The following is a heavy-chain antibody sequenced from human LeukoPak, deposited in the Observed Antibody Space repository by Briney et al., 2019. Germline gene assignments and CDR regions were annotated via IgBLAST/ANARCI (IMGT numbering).Heavy chain of an antibody. V-gene: IGHV3-30*18. D-gene: IGHD4-17*01. CDR1: GFTFSSYG. Sequence: GGSLRLSCAASGFTFSSYGMHWVHQAPGKGLEWVAVISYDGSDEYYVDSVKGRFTISRDNSKSTLYLQMNSLRVEDTAVYYCANLYGDYPDYWGQGTLVTVSS. CDR3: ANLYGDYPDY. CDR2: ISYDGSDE. J-gene: IGHJ4*02.